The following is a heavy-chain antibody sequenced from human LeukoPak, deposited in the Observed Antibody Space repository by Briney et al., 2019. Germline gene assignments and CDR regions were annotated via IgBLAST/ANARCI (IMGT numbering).Heavy chain of an antibody. CDR3: AREPIPAAKTSDY. Sequence: GGSLRLSCAASGFTFSSYSMNWVRQAPGKGLEWVSSISSSSSYIYYADSVKGRFTISRDNAKNSLYLQMNSLRAEDTAVYYCAREPIPAAKTSDYWGQGTLVTVSS. J-gene: IGHJ4*02. V-gene: IGHV3-21*01. D-gene: IGHD2-2*01. CDR2: ISSSSSYI. CDR1: GFTFSSYS.